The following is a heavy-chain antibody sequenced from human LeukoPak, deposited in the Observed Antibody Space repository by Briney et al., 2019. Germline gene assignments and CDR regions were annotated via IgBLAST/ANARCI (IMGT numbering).Heavy chain of an antibody. CDR1: GFTFSSYW. CDR2: INSDGTTT. CDR3: ARVGSGGNCN. V-gene: IGHV3-74*01. Sequence: GGSLRLSCAASGFTFSSYWMHWVRQPPGKGPVWISRINSDGTTTSYADSVKGRFTVSRDNAKNTLYLQMNSLRAEDTAVYYCARVGSGGNCNWGQGTLVTVSS. J-gene: IGHJ4*02. D-gene: IGHD2-15*01.